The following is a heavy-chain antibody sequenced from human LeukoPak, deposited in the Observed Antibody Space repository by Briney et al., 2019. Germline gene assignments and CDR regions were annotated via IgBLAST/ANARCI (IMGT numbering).Heavy chain of an antibody. CDR1: GFVFDDYA. Sequence: GGSLRLSCVASGFVFDDYAMHWVRQAPGKGLEWVSGINWNSGGINYADSVKGRFTISRDNAKNSLYLQMNSLRAEDTAVYYCARLLGGYSSGWSDYWGQGTLVTVSS. CDR2: INWNSGGI. J-gene: IGHJ4*02. CDR3: ARLLGGYSSGWSDY. D-gene: IGHD6-19*01. V-gene: IGHV3-9*01.